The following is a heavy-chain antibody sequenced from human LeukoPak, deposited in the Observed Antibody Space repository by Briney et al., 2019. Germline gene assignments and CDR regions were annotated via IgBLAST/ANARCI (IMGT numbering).Heavy chain of an antibody. D-gene: IGHD3-16*01. V-gene: IGHV4-34*01. CDR3: ARMRIMITFGGVISRYYFDY. CDR1: GGSFSGYY. CDR2: INHIGST. Sequence: SETLSLTCAVYGGSFSGYYWSWIRQPPGKGLEWIGEINHIGSTNYNPSLKSRVTISVDTSKNQFSLKLSSVPAADPDVYYSARMRIMITFGGVISRYYFDYWGQRTLVTVSS. J-gene: IGHJ4*02.